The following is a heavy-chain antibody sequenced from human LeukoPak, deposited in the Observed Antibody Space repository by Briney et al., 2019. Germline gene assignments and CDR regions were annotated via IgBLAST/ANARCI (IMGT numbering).Heavy chain of an antibody. CDR3: ASVGDGYNYAFDI. J-gene: IGHJ3*02. CDR1: GGSISSYY. CDR2: IYYSGST. V-gene: IGHV4-59*01. Sequence: SETLSLTCTVSGGSISSYYWSWIRQPPGKGLEWIGYIYYSGSTNYNPSLKSRVTISVDTSKNQFSLKLSSVTAADTAVYYCASVGDGYNYAFDIWGQGTMVTVSS. D-gene: IGHD5-24*01.